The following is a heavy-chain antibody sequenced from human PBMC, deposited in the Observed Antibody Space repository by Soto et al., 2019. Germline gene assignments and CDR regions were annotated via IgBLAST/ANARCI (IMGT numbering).Heavy chain of an antibody. J-gene: IGHJ6*02. CDR3: ARSQGSSTSLEIYFYYYYGMDV. D-gene: IGHD2-2*01. CDR2: IIPIVGSA. CDR1: GGTFSSYA. Sequence: QVQLVQSGAEVKKPGSSVKVSCKASGGTFSSYAISWVRQAPGQGLEWMGGIIPIVGSANYAQKFQGRATITADESTSTAYMELSSLRSEDTAVYYCARSQGSSTSLEIYFYYYYGMDVWGQGTTVTVSS. V-gene: IGHV1-69*01.